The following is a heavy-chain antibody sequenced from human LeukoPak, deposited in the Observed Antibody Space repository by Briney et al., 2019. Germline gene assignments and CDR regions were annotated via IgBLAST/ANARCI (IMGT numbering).Heavy chain of an antibody. CDR3: AKWGSSSWTYYYYYYMDV. V-gene: IGHV3-23*01. D-gene: IGHD6-13*01. CDR1: GFTFSSYG. CDR2: ISGSGCST. Sequence: GGSLRLSCAASGFTFSSYGMSWVRQAPGKGPEWVSAISGSGCSTYYADSVKGRFTISRDNSKNTLYLQMNSLRADDTAVYYCAKWGSSSWTYYYYYYMDVWGKGTTVTISS. J-gene: IGHJ6*03.